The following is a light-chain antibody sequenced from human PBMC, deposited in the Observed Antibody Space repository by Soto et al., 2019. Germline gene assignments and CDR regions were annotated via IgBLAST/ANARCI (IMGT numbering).Light chain of an antibody. J-gene: IGKJ5*01. CDR1: QTVSSY. Sequence: ENVLTQSPGTLSLSPGERATLSCRASQTVSSYLTWYQQRPSQAPRLLIYGASKRATGIPDRFSGSGSGTDFTLTISRLEPEDFALYYCQQYGTSPITFGQGTRLEIK. V-gene: IGKV3-20*01. CDR2: GAS. CDR3: QQYGTSPIT.